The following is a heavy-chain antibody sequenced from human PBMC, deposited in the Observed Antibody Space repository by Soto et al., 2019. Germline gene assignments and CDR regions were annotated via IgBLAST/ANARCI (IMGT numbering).Heavy chain of an antibody. CDR3: AREGAASSFRVVSGVQEAFDI. V-gene: IGHV1-46*03. CDR1: GYTFTSYY. D-gene: IGHD3-3*01. Sequence: QVQLVQSGAEVKKPGASVKVSCEASGYTFTSYYLHWVRQAPGQGLEWMGIINPSCGSPDYAQKYKGKVTMSRDTSTSTVYMELSMLSSEDTAVYYCAREGAASSFRVVSGVQEAFDIWGQWTMVTVSS. J-gene: IGHJ3*02. CDR2: INPSCGSP.